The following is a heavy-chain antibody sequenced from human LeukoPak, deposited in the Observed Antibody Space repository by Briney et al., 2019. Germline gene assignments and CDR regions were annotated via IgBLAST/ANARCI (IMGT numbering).Heavy chain of an antibody. CDR2: ISWDGGRT. CDR1: GFTFDDYT. V-gene: IGHV3-43*01. Sequence: GGSLRLSCAASGFTFDDYTMHWVRQAPGKGLEWVSFISWDGGRTFSADSVKARFTVSRDNSKNSLYLQMNSLRTEDTALYYCAKDMFKDVDGYNHAFDFWGQGTLVTVSS. CDR3: AKDMFKDVDGYNHAFDF. D-gene: IGHD5-24*01. J-gene: IGHJ4*02.